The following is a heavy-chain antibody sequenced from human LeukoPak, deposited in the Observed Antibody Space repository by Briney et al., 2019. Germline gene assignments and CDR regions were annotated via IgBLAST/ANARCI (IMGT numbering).Heavy chain of an antibody. J-gene: IGHJ3*02. D-gene: IGHD2-15*01. Sequence: GESLRLSCAASGFTFSRYDMHWVRQATGKGLEWVSAFGSTGNTYYSSAVKGRFTISRENAKSSLYLQMNSLRAGDTAVYYCAREGYDEAFDIWGHGTMVTVSS. CDR1: GFTFSRYD. CDR3: AREGYDEAFDI. V-gene: IGHV3-13*04. CDR2: FGSTGNT.